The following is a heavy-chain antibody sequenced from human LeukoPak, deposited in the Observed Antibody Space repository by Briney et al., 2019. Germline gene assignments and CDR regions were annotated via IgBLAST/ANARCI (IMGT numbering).Heavy chain of an antibody. CDR2: ISGSGGST. V-gene: IGHV3-23*01. D-gene: IGHD3-10*01. CDR3: ANRPTLLTMVRGPDDY. CDR1: GFTFSSYA. J-gene: IGHJ4*02. Sequence: GGSLRLSCAASGFTFSSYAMSWVRQAPGKGLEWVSAISGSGGSTYYADSVKGRFTISRDNSKNTLYLQMNILRAEDTAVYYCANRPTLLTMVRGPDDYWGQGTLVTVSS.